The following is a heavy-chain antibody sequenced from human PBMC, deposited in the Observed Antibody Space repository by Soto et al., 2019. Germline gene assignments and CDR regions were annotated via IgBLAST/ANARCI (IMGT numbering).Heavy chain of an antibody. CDR2: IYYSVST. CDR1: GGSISSYY. D-gene: IGHD4-17*01. CDR3: ASLYAGYYYGMDV. J-gene: IGHJ6*02. V-gene: IGHV4-59*01. Sequence: QVQLQESGPGLVKPSETLSLTCTVSGGSISSYYWSWIRQPPGKGLEWIGYIYYSVSTNYNPSLQSRVTISVDTSKNPFSLKLSSVTAADTAVYYCASLYAGYYYGMDVWGQGTTVTVSS.